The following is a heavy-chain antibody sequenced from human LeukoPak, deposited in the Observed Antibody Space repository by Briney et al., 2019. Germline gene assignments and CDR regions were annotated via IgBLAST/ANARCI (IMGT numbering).Heavy chain of an antibody. Sequence: ASVKVSCKASGGTFSSYAISWVRQAPGQGLEWMGGIIPIFGTANYAQKFQGRVTITADESTSTAYMELSSLRSEDTAVYYCAREAWDYGSLSYWGQGTLVTVSS. J-gene: IGHJ4*02. D-gene: IGHD4-17*01. CDR3: AREAWDYGSLSY. CDR1: GGTFSSYA. V-gene: IGHV1-69*13. CDR2: IIPIFGTA.